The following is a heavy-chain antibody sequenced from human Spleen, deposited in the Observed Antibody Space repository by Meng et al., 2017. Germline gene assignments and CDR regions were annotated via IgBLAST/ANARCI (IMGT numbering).Heavy chain of an antibody. J-gene: IGHJ4*02. V-gene: IGHV4-39*07. CDR3: ARDFQGESTGYPSFDD. CDR1: AVSITSSSYY. D-gene: IGHD3-22*01. Sequence: GSLRPSCTVSAVSITSSSYYWGWIRQPPGKGLEWIGSLYYSGSTYYNPTLKSRVTISVDKSKNQLSLKLSSVTAADTGIYYCARDFQGESTGYPSFDDWGQGILVTVSS. CDR2: LYYSGST.